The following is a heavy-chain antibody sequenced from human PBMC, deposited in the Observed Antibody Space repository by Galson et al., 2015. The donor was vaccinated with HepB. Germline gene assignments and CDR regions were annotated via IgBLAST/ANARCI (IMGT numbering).Heavy chain of an antibody. D-gene: IGHD3-10*01. Sequence: SLRLSCAASGFTFSSYAMSWVRQAPGKGLEWVSAISGSGGSTYYADSVKGRFTISRDNSKNTLDLQMNSLRAEDTAVYYCAKDQDYGSGMDVWGQGTTVTVSS. CDR1: GFTFSSYA. J-gene: IGHJ6*02. CDR3: AKDQDYGSGMDV. CDR2: ISGSGGST. V-gene: IGHV3-23*01.